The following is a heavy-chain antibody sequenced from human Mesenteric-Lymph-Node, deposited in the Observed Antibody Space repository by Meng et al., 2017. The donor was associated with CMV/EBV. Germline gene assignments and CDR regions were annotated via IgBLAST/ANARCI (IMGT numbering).Heavy chain of an antibody. CDR1: GFTFSSYW. V-gene: IGHV3-7*03. CDR3: TRGARDYGDYDGMGV. D-gene: IGHD4-17*01. CDR2: IKQDGSEK. J-gene: IGHJ6*02. Sequence: GESLKISCAASGFTFSSYWMSWVRQAPGKGLEWVANIKQDGSEKYYVDSVKGRFTISRDNAKNSLYLQMNSLRAEDTALYYCTRGARDYGDYDGMGVWGQGTTVTVSS.